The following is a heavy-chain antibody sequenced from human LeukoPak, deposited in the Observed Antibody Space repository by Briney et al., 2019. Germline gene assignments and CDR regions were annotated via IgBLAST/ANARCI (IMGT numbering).Heavy chain of an antibody. CDR3: ARVSYGDYVGY. D-gene: IGHD4-17*01. J-gene: IGHJ4*02. CDR2: INHSGST. V-gene: IGHV4-34*01. Sequence: SETLSLTCAVYGGSFSGYYWSWTRQPPGKGLEWIGEINHSGSTNYNPSLKSRVTISVDTSKNQFSLKLSSVTAADTAVYYCARVSYGDYVGYWGQGTLVTVSS. CDR1: GGSFSGYY.